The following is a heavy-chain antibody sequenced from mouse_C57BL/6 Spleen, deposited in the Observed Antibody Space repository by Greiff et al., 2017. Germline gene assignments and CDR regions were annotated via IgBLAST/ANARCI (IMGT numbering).Heavy chain of an antibody. CDR2: INPNNGGT. Sequence: EVQVVESGPELVKPGASVKIPCKASGYTFTDYNMDWVKQSHGKSLEWIGDINPNNGGTIYNQKFKGKATLTVDKSSSTAYMELRSLTSEDTAVYYCARRKLIYDGYYLDYWGQGTTLTVSS. J-gene: IGHJ2*01. V-gene: IGHV1-18*01. CDR1: GYTFTDYN. D-gene: IGHD2-3*01. CDR3: ARRKLIYDGYYLDY.